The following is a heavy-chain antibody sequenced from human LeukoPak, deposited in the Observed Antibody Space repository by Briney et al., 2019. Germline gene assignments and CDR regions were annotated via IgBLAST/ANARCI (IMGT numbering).Heavy chain of an antibody. D-gene: IGHD5-24*01. Sequence: SETLSLTCAVYGGSFSGYYWSWIRQPPGKGLEWIGEINHSGSTNYNPSLKSRVTISVDTSKNQFSLKLSSVTAADTAVYYCARGVRGWLQNGHAFDIWGQGTMVTVSS. CDR1: GGSFSGYY. J-gene: IGHJ3*02. V-gene: IGHV4-34*01. CDR2: INHSGST. CDR3: ARGVRGWLQNGHAFDI.